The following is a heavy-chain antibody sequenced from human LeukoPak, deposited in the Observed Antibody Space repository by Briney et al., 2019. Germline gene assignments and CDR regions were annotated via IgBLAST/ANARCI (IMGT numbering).Heavy chain of an antibody. J-gene: IGHJ4*02. D-gene: IGHD3-22*01. V-gene: IGHV3-23*01. CDR2: IGAGGSKT. CDR1: GFTFSSFA. Sequence: GGSLRLSCAASGFTFSSFAMSWVRQAPGKGLEWVSIIGAGGSKTYYADSVKGRFTISRDNSKNTLYLQMNSLRAEDTAVYYCAKKDYSDTSGSDYWGQGTLVTVSS. CDR3: AKKDYSDTSGSDY.